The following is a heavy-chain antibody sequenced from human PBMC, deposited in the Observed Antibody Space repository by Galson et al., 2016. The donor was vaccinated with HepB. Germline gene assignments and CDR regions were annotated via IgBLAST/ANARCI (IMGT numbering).Heavy chain of an antibody. D-gene: IGHD1-14*01. CDR2: ISDNGHAT. CDR1: GFTFNSYA. V-gene: IGHV3-23*01. Sequence: SLRLSCAGSGFTFNSYAMNWVRQAPGKGLEWISLISDNGHATYYADPVRGRFSIARDNSKNTWYLQMNSLRADDTAVYYCAKCPPGTRGSLDSWGQGTVVTVSS. J-gene: IGHJ4*02. CDR3: AKCPPGTRGSLDS.